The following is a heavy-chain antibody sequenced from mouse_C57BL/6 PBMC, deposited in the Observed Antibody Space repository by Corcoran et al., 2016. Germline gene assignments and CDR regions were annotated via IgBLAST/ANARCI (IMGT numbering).Heavy chain of an antibody. V-gene: IGHV1-26*01. CDR3: ARVEGV. J-gene: IGHJ1*03. CDR1: GYTFTDYY. CDR2: INPNNGGT. Sequence: EVQLQQSGPELVKPGASVKISCKASGYTFTDYYMNWVKQSHGKSLEWIGDINPNNGGTSYNQKFKGKATLTVDKSSSTAYMELRSLTSEDSAVYYCARVEGVWGTGTTVTVSS.